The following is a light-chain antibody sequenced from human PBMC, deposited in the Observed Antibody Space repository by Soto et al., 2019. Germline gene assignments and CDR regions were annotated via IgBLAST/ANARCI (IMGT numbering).Light chain of an antibody. V-gene: IGLV2-11*01. CDR1: SSDVGGYNY. Sequence: QSALTQPRSVSGSPGQSVTISCTGTSSDVGGYNYVSWYQQHPGKAPKLLIYDVSKRPSGVPDRFSGSKSGNTASLTISGLQAEDEADYYCCSCAGSYASWVFGGGTTETVL. J-gene: IGLJ3*02. CDR2: DVS. CDR3: CSCAGSYASWV.